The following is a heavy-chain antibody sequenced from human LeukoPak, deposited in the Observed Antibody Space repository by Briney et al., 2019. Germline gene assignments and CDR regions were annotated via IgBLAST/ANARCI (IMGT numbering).Heavy chain of an antibody. J-gene: IGHJ3*02. CDR2: MNPNSGNT. CDR3: ARDHPEAYCGGDCYSYAFDI. CDR1: GYTFTSYD. Sequence: ASVKVSCKASGYTFTSYDINWVRQATGQGLEWMGWMNPNSGNTGYAQKFQGRVTMTRNTSISTAYMELSSLRSEDTAVYYCARDHPEAYCGGDCYSYAFDIWGQGTMVTVSS. D-gene: IGHD2-21*02. V-gene: IGHV1-8*01.